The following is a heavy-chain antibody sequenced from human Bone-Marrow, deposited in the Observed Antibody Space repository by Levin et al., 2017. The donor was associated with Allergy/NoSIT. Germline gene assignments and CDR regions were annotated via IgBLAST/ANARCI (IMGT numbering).Heavy chain of an antibody. Sequence: PSETLSLTCIVSGGSMSSHYWSWIRQAAGKGLEWIGRIYSSGSTDYNPSLKSRVTMSVDTSKSQFSLKLNSVTAADTAVYYWARVGEWLVPWYFDLWGRGTLVTVSS. V-gene: IGHV4-4*07. J-gene: IGHJ2*01. CDR2: IYSSGST. D-gene: IGHD6-19*01. CDR1: GGSMSSHY. CDR3: ARVGEWLVPWYFDL.